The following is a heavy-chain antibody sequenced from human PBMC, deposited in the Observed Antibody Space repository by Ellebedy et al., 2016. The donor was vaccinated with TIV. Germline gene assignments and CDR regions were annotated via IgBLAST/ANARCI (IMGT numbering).Heavy chain of an antibody. CDR2: IYYSGST. CDR3: ARGGVNLDY. D-gene: IGHD3-10*01. Sequence: MPSETLSLTCTVSGGSISSYYWSWIRQPPGKGLEWIGYIYYSGSTNYNPSLKSRVTISVDTPKNQFSLKLSSVTAADTAVYYCARGGVNLDYWGQGTLVTVSS. V-gene: IGHV4-59*01. J-gene: IGHJ4*02. CDR1: GGSISSYY.